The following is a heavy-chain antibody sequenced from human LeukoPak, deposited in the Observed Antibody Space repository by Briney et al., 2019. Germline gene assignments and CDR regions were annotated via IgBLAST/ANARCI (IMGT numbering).Heavy chain of an antibody. D-gene: IGHD3-10*01. CDR3: ARDRGAYYYGSGSFFDY. CDR2: ISAYNGNT. Sequence: ASVKVSCKASGYTFTSYGISWVRQATGQGLEWMGWISAYNGNTNYAQKLQGRVTMTTDTSTSTAYMELRSLRSDDTAVYYCARDRGAYYYGSGSFFDYWGQGTLVTVSS. J-gene: IGHJ4*02. V-gene: IGHV1-18*01. CDR1: GYTFTSYG.